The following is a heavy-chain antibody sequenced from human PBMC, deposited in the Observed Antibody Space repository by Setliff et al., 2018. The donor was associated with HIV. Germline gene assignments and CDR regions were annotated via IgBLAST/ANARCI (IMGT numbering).Heavy chain of an antibody. V-gene: IGHV1-2*02. CDR2: INPNSGGT. D-gene: IGHD6-13*01. Sequence: GASVKVSCKASGYTFTGYYMHWVRQAPGQGLEWMGWINPNSGGTNYAQKFQGRVTMTRDMSISTAYMELSRLRSDDTAVYYCAVYSSSWFRYYGMDVWGQGTTVTSP. CDR3: AVYSSSWFRYYGMDV. J-gene: IGHJ6*02. CDR1: GYTFTGYY.